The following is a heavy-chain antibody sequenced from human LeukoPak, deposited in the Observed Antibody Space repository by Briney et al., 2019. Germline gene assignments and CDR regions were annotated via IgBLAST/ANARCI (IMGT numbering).Heavy chain of an antibody. CDR2: INWNGGST. CDR3: ARDPWGTEENWNYGWFDP. CDR1: GFTFDDYG. J-gene: IGHJ5*02. Sequence: GGSLRLSCAASGFTFDDYGMSWVRQAPGKGLEWVSGINWNGGSTGYADSVEGRFTISRGNAKNSLYLQMNSLRAEDTALYYCARDPWGTEENWNYGWFDPWGQGTLVTVSS. D-gene: IGHD1-7*01. V-gene: IGHV3-20*04.